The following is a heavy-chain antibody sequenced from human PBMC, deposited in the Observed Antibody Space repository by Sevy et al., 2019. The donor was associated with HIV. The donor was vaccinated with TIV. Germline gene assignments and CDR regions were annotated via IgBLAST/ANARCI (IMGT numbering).Heavy chain of an antibody. J-gene: IGHJ4*02. V-gene: IGHV3-11*01. Sequence: AGSLRLSCAASGFTFSDDYMSWIRQAPGKALEWVSYISSSGSTIYYADSVKGRFTISRDNAKNSLYLQMNSLRAEDTAVYYCARDPDQYSSSSTFRYWGQGTLVTVSS. D-gene: IGHD6-6*01. CDR2: ISSSGSTI. CDR1: GFTFSDDY. CDR3: ARDPDQYSSSSTFRY.